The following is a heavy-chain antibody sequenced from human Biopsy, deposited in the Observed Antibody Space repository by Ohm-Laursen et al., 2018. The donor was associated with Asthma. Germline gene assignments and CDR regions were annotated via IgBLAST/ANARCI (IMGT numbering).Heavy chain of an antibody. CDR3: ASDFPKDYVRYNFQF. D-gene: IGHD4-17*01. V-gene: IGHV1-24*01. J-gene: IGHJ4*02. CDR1: GYSLTDLS. Sequence: ASVKASCKISGYSLTDLSMHWVRQAPGQGLEWMGGHDHEEGGTVNARRFQGRVTMTEDTSTDTAYMELISLSSDDTAVYYCASDFPKDYVRYNFQFWGQGTLVTSSS. CDR2: HDHEEGGT.